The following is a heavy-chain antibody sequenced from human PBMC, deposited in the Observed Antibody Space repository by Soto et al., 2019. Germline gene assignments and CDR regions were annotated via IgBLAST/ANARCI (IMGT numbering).Heavy chain of an antibody. J-gene: IGHJ4*02. Sequence: LCGGSISSGGYYWSWIRQHPGKGLEWIGYIYYSGSTYYNPSLKSRVTISVDTSKNQFSLKLSSVTAADTAVYYCARGCSSTSCYVLDYWGQGTLVTVSS. CDR3: ARGCSSTSCYVLDY. D-gene: IGHD2-2*01. V-gene: IGHV4-31*02. CDR2: IYYSGST. CDR1: GGSISSGGYY.